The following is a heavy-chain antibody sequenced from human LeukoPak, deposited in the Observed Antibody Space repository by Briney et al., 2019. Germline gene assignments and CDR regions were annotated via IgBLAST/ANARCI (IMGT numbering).Heavy chain of an antibody. CDR2: IQREGSEE. Sequence: GGSLRLSCAASGFTFSSYWMSWVRQAPGRGLEWVASIQREGSEEHYVDSVKGRFTISRDNAKNSLYLQMNSLRAEDTAVYYCARVLGSYSSSWTGYMDVWGKGTTVTVSS. J-gene: IGHJ6*03. V-gene: IGHV3-7*01. CDR1: GFTFSSYW. CDR3: ARVLGSYSSSWTGYMDV. D-gene: IGHD6-13*01.